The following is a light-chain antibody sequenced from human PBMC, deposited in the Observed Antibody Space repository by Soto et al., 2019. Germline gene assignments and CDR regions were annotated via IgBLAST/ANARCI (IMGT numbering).Light chain of an antibody. CDR3: QQYSNSSWT. J-gene: IGKJ1*01. CDR2: GAS. CDR1: QSVSSSY. V-gene: IGKV3-20*01. Sequence: EIVLTQSPGTLSLSPGERATLSCRASQSVSSSYLSWYQQKPGQAPRLLIYGASSRATVIPDRFSGSGSGTDFTLIISSLESEDFAVYYCQQYSNSSWTFGQGTKVEIK.